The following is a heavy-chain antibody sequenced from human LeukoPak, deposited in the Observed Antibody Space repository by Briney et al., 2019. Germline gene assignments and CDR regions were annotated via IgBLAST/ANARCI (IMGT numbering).Heavy chain of an antibody. CDR2: IYYSGST. CDR1: GGSISSSSYY. V-gene: IGHV4-39*01. D-gene: IGHD6-19*01. Sequence: PSETLSLTCTVSGGSISSSSYYWGWIRQPPGKGLEWIGSIYYSGSTNYNPSLKSRVTISVDTSKNQFSLKLSSVTAADTAVYYCARHRGWNGHDAFDIWGQGTMVTVSS. J-gene: IGHJ3*02. CDR3: ARHRGWNGHDAFDI.